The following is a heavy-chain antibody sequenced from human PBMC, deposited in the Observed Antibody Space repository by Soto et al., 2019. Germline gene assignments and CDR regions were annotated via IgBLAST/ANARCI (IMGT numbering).Heavy chain of an antibody. CDR1: GFSFSSYA. CDR3: ARDMYSSDYFVKWFES. CDR2: ISKDGMNK. D-gene: IGHD6-19*01. Sequence: QVRLVESGGGVVQPGRSLRLSCTASGFSFSSYAMYWFRQPPGKGLEWVAVISKDGMNKNYADSVKGRVTVSRDNANYSLELQLNSLRGEDTAMYYCARDMYSSDYFVKWFESWGQGTLVTVSS. V-gene: IGHV3-30*04. J-gene: IGHJ5*01.